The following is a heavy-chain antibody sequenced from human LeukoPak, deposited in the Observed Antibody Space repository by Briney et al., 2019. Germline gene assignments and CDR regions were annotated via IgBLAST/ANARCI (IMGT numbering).Heavy chain of an antibody. CDR1: GGSISSSSYY. V-gene: IGHV4-39*01. Sequence: SETLSLTCTVSGGSISSSSYYWGWIRQPPGKGLEWIGSIYYSGSTYYNPSLKSRVTISVDTSKNQFSLKLSSVTAADTAVYYCARVLGIVVVTAIANWFDPWGQGTLVTVSS. J-gene: IGHJ5*02. CDR3: ARVLGIVVVTAIANWFDP. D-gene: IGHD2-21*02. CDR2: IYYSGST.